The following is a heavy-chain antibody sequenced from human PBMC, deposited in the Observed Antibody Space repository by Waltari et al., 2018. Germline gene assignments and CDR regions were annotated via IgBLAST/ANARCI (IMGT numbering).Heavy chain of an antibody. CDR2: IYHSGST. J-gene: IGHJ6*03. CDR3: ARDYSNYEDYYYYYYMDV. V-gene: IGHV4-38-2*02. CDR1: GYSISSGYY. Sequence: QVQLQESGPGLVKPSETLSLTCAVSGYSISSGYYWGWIRQPPGKGLEWIGSIYHSGSTCYNPSLKSRVTISVDTSKNQFSLKLGSVTAADTAVYYCARDYSNYEDYYYYYYMDVWGKGTTVTVSS. D-gene: IGHD4-4*01.